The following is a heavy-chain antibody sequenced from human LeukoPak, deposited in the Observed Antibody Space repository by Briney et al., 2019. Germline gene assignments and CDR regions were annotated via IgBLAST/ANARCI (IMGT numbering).Heavy chain of an antibody. CDR2: IYYSGST. J-gene: IGHJ4*02. Sequence: SETLSLTCTVSGGSISSYYCSWLRQPPGKGLEWVGYIYYSGSTNYNPSLKSRVTISVDTSKNQFSLKLSSVTAADTAVYYWAATSPHLLRYFDWLPGVIDYWGQGTLVTVSS. V-gene: IGHV4-59*01. CDR3: AATSPHLLRYFDWLPGVIDY. CDR1: GGSISSYY. D-gene: IGHD3-9*01.